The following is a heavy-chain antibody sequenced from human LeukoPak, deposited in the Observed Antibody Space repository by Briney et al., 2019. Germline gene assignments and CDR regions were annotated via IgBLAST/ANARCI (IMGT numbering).Heavy chain of an antibody. CDR2: ISGSGGST. CDR3: AKDFGRNLGGPGY. J-gene: IGHJ4*02. Sequence: GGSLRLSCAASGFTFSGYAMSWVRQAPGKGLEWVSAISGSGGSTYYADSVKGRFTISRDNSKNTLYLQMNSLRGEDTAVYYCAKDFGRNLGGPGYWGRGTLVIVSS. D-gene: IGHD1-14*01. V-gene: IGHV3-23*01. CDR1: GFTFSGYA.